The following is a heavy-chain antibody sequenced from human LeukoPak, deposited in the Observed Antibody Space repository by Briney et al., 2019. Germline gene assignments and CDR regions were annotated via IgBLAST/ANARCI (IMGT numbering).Heavy chain of an antibody. Sequence: SVKVSCKASGGTFSSYAISWVRQAPGQGLEWMGGIIPIFGTANYAQKFQGRVTITTDESTSTAYMELSSLRSEDTAVYYCAREDPIFPYSGSYAYWGQGTLVTVSS. CDR2: IIPIFGTA. CDR3: AREDPIFPYSGSYAY. CDR1: GGTFSSYA. D-gene: IGHD1-26*01. V-gene: IGHV1-69*05. J-gene: IGHJ4*02.